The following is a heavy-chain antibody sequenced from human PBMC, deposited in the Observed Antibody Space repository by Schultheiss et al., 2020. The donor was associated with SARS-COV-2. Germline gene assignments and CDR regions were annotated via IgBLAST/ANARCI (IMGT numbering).Heavy chain of an antibody. D-gene: IGHD1-26*01. CDR2: ISYDGSNK. V-gene: IGHV3-30*03. Sequence: GESLKISCAASGFTFSSYGMHWVRQAPGKGLEWVAVISYDGSNKYYADSVKGRFTISRDNAKNSLYLQMNSLRAEDTAVYYCARVYSGSYYGYFQHWGQGTLVTVSS. CDR3: ARVYSGSYYGYFQH. J-gene: IGHJ1*01. CDR1: GFTFSSYG.